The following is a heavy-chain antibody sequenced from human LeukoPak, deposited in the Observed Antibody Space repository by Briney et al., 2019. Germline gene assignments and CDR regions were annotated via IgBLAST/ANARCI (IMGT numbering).Heavy chain of an antibody. J-gene: IGHJ4*02. V-gene: IGHV4-59*01. CDR1: GGSISSYY. Sequence: PSETLSLTCTVSGGSISSYYWSWLRQPPGKGPEWMGYIYYSGSTNYNPSLKSRVTISVDTSKNQFSLKLSSVTAADTAVYYCARGLLGDSEGPYYFDYWGQGTLVTVSS. CDR3: ARGLLGDSEGPYYFDY. CDR2: IYYSGST. D-gene: IGHD2/OR15-2a*01.